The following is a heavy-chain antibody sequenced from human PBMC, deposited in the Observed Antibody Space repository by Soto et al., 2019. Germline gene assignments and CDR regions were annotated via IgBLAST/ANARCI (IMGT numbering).Heavy chain of an antibody. CDR2: IYYSGST. J-gene: IGHJ4*02. CDR1: GGSISSSSYY. Sequence: QLQLQESGPGLVKPSETLSLTCTVSGGSISSSSYYWGWIRQPPGKGLEWIGSIYYSGSTYYNPSLKSRVTISVDTSKNQFSLKLSSVTAADTAVYYCARRGPLGYFDYWGQGTLVTVSS. V-gene: IGHV4-39*01. CDR3: ARRGPLGYFDY.